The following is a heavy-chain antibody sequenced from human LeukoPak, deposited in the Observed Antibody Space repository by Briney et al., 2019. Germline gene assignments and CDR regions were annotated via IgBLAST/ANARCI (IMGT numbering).Heavy chain of an antibody. CDR3: AKDRDIVVVVALTGGMDV. D-gene: IGHD2-15*01. CDR1: GFTFSSYG. J-gene: IGHJ6*02. Sequence: GRSLRLSCAASGFTFSSYGMHWVRQAPGKGLEWVAVISYDGSNKYYADSVKGRFTISRDNSKNTLYLQMNSLRAEDTAVYYRAKDRDIVVVVALTGGMDVWGQGTTVTVSS. CDR2: ISYDGSNK. V-gene: IGHV3-30*18.